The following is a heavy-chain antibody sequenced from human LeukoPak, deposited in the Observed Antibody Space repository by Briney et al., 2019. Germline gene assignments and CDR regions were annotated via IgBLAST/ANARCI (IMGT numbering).Heavy chain of an antibody. V-gene: IGHV1-2*04. Sequence: ASVKVSCKASGYTFTGYYMHWVRQAPGQGLEWMGWINPNSGGTNYAQKFQGWVTMTRDTSISTAYMELSRLRSDDTAVYYCALGHGDYYYGMDVWGQGTTVTVSS. CDR3: ALGHGDYYYGMDV. CDR1: GYTFTGYY. D-gene: IGHD3-16*01. CDR2: INPNSGGT. J-gene: IGHJ6*02.